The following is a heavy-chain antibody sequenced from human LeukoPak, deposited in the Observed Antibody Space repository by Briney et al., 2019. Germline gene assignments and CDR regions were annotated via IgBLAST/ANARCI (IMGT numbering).Heavy chain of an antibody. CDR2: ISGTGSST. CDR3: AKASVAIPQYCNS. D-gene: IGHD2-2*02. Sequence: GGSLRLSCAASGFTFSNAWMNWVRQAPGKGLEWVSTISGTGSSTYYADSAKGRFTISRDNSKDTLFLQLNSLTAADTAMYFCAKASVAIPQYCNSWGQGTLVTVSS. J-gene: IGHJ5*02. CDR1: GFTFSNAW. V-gene: IGHV3-23*01.